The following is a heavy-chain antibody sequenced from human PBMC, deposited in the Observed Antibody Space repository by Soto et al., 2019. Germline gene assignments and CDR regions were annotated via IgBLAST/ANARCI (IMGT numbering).Heavy chain of an antibody. CDR2: ISSSSSYI. CDR3: ARGFDSSGYFFYVRITDAFDI. V-gene: IGHV3-21*01. J-gene: IGHJ3*02. Sequence: GGSLRLSCAASGFTFSSYSMNWVRQAPGKGLEWVSSISSSSSYIYYADSVKGRFTISRDNAKNSLYLQMNSLRAEDTAVYYCARGFDSSGYFFYVRITDAFDIWGQGTMVTVSS. CDR1: GFTFSSYS. D-gene: IGHD3-22*01.